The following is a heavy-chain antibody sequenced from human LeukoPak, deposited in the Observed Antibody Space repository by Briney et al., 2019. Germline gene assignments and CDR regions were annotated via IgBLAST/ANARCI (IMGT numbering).Heavy chain of an antibody. D-gene: IGHD3-22*01. V-gene: IGHV3-30*18. J-gene: IGHJ4*02. CDR2: ISYDGSNK. CDR1: GYTLTELS. CDR3: AKDGGLYDSSGYKDY. Sequence: SCKVSGYTLTELSMHWVRQAPGKGLEWVAVISYDGSNKYYADSVKGRFTISRDNSKNTLYLQMNSLRAEDTAVYYCAKDGGLYDSSGYKDYWGQGTLVTVSS.